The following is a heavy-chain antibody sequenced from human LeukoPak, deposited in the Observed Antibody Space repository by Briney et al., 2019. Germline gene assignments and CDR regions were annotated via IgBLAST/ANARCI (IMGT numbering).Heavy chain of an antibody. CDR2: INPSGGGT. D-gene: IGHD2-2*01. Sequence: ASAKVSCKASGYTFSGYYMHWVRQAPGQGLEWMGWINPSGGGTNYAQNFQGRVTMTRDTSISTAYMELNRLTSDDTAVYYCARDISPRVGGALDYWGQGTLVTVSS. CDR1: GYTFSGYY. CDR3: ARDISPRVGGALDY. J-gene: IGHJ4*02. V-gene: IGHV1-2*02.